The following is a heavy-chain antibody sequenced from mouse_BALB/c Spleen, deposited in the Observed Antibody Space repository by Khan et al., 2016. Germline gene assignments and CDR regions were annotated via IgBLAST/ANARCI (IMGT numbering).Heavy chain of an antibody. CDR1: GYAFSSYW. CDR2: IYPGDGDT. CDR3: ARGGKIDY. D-gene: IGHD2-1*01. V-gene: IGHV1-80*01. J-gene: IGHJ2*01. Sequence: QVQLQQSGAELVRPGSSVKISCKASGYAFSSYWMNWVKQRPGQGLAWIGQIYPGDGDTNYNGKFKGKATLTADKSSSTAYMQLSSLTSEDSAVYFCARGGKIDYWGQGTTLTVSS.